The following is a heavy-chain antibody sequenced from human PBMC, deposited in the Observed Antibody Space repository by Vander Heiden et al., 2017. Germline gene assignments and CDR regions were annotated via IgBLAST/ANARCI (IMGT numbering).Heavy chain of an antibody. CDR3: ARLRYCATPSCSSMDV. V-gene: IGHV4-39*01. D-gene: IGHD2-15*01. CDR2: VYYTGRT. Sequence: QHQLQESGPGLAQPSETLSTTWTAAADPMTSASFYGGRIRQPPGKGLAWMGNVYYTGRTYHNPSLKSRVSIIVDTSKNQFSLKMNSVTAADTAVYYCARLRYCATPSCSSMDVWGQGTTVAVSS. CDR1: ADPMTSASFY. J-gene: IGHJ6*02.